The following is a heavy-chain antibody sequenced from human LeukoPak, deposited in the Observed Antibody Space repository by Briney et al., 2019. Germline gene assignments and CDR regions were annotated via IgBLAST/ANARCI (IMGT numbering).Heavy chain of an antibody. V-gene: IGHV4-39*01. J-gene: IGHJ4*02. CDR1: GGSISSSSYY. CDR2: IYYSGST. Sequence: SETLSLTCTVSGGSISSSSYYWGWIRQPPGKGLEWIGSIYYSGSTYYNPSLKSRVTISVDTSKNQFSLKLSSVTAADTAVYYYARHNRPSYYYDSSGYYPNWGQGTLVTVSS. CDR3: ARHNRPSYYYDSSGYYPN. D-gene: IGHD3-22*01.